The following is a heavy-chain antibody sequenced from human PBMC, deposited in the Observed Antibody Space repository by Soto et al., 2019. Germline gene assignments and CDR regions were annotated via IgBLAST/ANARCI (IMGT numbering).Heavy chain of an antibody. V-gene: IGHV3-53*01. CDR1: GFTFSSND. CDR2: IYSGGST. J-gene: IGHJ3*01. CDR3: ATRPLLPGAP. D-gene: IGHD3-22*01. Sequence: EVQLVESGGGLIQRGGSLRLSCTASGFTFSSNDMNWVRQAPGKGLEWVSLIYSGGSTYYADSVKGRFTISRDNSKNTLYLQMSSLRAEDTALYYCATRPLLPGAPWGQGTMVTVSS.